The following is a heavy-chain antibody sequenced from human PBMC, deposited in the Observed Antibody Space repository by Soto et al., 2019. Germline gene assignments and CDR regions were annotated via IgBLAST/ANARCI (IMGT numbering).Heavy chain of an antibody. CDR3: AKDRVGGTFYTPLAF. Sequence: QVQLVESGGGVVQPGGSLRRSCQASGFNFDNYGMHWVRQAPGKGLEWVAVITYDGSFQYYADSVKGRFTISRDNSKNTLSLHLNTLKPEDTAVYHCAKDRVGGTFYTPLAFWGQGTLVTVSS. CDR2: ITYDGSFQ. CDR1: GFNFDNYG. D-gene: IGHD1-7*01. V-gene: IGHV3-30*18. J-gene: IGHJ4*02.